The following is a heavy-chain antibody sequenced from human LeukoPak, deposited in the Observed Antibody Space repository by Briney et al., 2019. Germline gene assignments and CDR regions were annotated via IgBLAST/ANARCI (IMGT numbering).Heavy chain of an antibody. Sequence: SETLSLTCTVSGGSISSYYWSWIRQPPGKGLEWIGEINHSGSTNYNPSLKSRVTISVDTSKNQFSLKLSSVTAADTAVYYCARGGKTFDYWGQGTLVTVSS. CDR2: INHSGST. CDR1: GGSISSYY. CDR3: ARGGKTFDY. D-gene: IGHD4-23*01. V-gene: IGHV4-34*01. J-gene: IGHJ4*02.